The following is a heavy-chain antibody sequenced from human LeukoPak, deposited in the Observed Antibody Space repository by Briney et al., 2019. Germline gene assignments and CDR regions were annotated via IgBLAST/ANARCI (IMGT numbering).Heavy chain of an antibody. J-gene: IGHJ4*02. Sequence: SGTLSLTCSVSGVSITSNYWSWIRQPPGKGLQWLGYTHHSGATSYNPSLKSRGTMSLDTSNNQFSLKLSSVTAADTAVYYCARSSGRSYGDFDYWGQGNLVTVSS. CDR2: THHSGAT. CDR1: GVSITSNY. D-gene: IGHD5-18*01. CDR3: ARSSGRSYGDFDY. V-gene: IGHV4-59*01.